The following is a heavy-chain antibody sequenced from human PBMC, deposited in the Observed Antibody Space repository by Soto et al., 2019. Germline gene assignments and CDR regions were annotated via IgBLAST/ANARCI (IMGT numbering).Heavy chain of an antibody. CDR1: GYTFTNYG. D-gene: IGHD6-19*01. CDR2: IVTYNGNT. V-gene: IGHV1-18*01. J-gene: IGHJ5*02. Sequence: QVHLVQSGVEVKKPGASVKVSCKASGYTFTNYGISWVRQAPGQGLEWMGWIVTYNGNTNSAQKLQGRVTMTTDTSTTTAYMELRSLRSGDTAVYYCARGPQITGWRGKWFALWGQGTLVIVSS. CDR3: ARGPQITGWRGKWFAL.